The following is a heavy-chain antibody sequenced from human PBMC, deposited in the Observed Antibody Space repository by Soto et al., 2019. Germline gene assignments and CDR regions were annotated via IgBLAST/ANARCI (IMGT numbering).Heavy chain of an antibody. CDR1: GFLVNSAY. CDR2: INSDGST. V-gene: IGHV3-53*01. D-gene: IGHD5-18*01. Sequence: EVQLVESGGGLIPPGGSLRLSCAASGFLVNSAYMTWVRQAPGKGLEWLSMINSDGSTLYAESVKGRFTISRDNSKNRPDLPINSLRAEDTAMYYCARSGYSVDWGYWGQGTLVNVTP. CDR3: ARSGYSVDWGY. J-gene: IGHJ4*02.